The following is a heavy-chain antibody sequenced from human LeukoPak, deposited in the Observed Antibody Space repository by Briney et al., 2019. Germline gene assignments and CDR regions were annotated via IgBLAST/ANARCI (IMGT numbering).Heavy chain of an antibody. CDR1: GFTFSDHY. CDR3: ARETGSSWNEYFQP. CDR2: ISSGGSTT. J-gene: IGHJ1*01. D-gene: IGHD6-13*01. Sequence: GGSLRLSCAASGFTFSDHYMSWIRQAPGKGLEWISYISSGGSTTNYADSVKGRFTISRDNDKKSLYLQMNSLRADDTAVYYCARETGSSWNEYFQPWGQGTLVTVSS. V-gene: IGHV3-11*01.